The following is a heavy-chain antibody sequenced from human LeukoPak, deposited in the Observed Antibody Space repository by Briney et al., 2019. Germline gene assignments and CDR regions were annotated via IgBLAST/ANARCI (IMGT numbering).Heavy chain of an antibody. CDR2: IIGSSGST. V-gene: IGHV3-23*01. CDR3: AKGGYDYVEMGYFDY. Sequence: GGSLRLSCAVSGFIFTNYAMSWVRQAPGEGLEWVSVIIGSSGSTFYADSVKGRFTISRDKSKNTLYLQMNSLRAEDTAVYYCAKGGYDYVEMGYFDYWGQGTLVTVSS. J-gene: IGHJ4*02. D-gene: IGHD5-12*01. CDR1: GFIFTNYA.